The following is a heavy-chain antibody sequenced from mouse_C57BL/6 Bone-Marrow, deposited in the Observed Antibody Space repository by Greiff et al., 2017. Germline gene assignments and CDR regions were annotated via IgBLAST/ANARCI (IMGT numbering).Heavy chain of an antibody. CDR2: IYPRSGNT. CDR1: GYTFTSYG. D-gene: IGHD1-1*01. V-gene: IGHV1-81*01. J-gene: IGHJ4*01. Sequence: QVQLQQSGAELARPGASVKLSCKASGYTFTSYGISWVKQRTGQGLEWIGEIYPRSGNTYSNEKFKGKATLTADNSSSTAYMELRSLTSEDSAVYFCARSGVFMTTVVASMDYWGQGTSVTVSS. CDR3: ARSGVFMTTVVASMDY.